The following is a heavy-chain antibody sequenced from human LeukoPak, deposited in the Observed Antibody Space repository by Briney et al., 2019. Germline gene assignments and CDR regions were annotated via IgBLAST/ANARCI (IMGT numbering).Heavy chain of an antibody. CDR1: GFTFSSNY. Sequence: GGSLRLSCAASGFTFSSNYMSWVRQAPGKGLEWVSVIYSGGSTYYANSVKGRFTISRDNSKNTLYLQMNSLRAEDTAVYYCARYYDSSDFFDYWGQGTLVTVSS. CDR2: IYSGGST. D-gene: IGHD3-22*01. CDR3: ARYYDSSDFFDY. J-gene: IGHJ4*02. V-gene: IGHV3-53*01.